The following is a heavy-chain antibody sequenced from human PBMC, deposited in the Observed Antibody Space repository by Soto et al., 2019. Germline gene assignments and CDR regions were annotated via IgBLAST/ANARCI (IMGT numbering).Heavy chain of an antibody. CDR1: GYSFWSYV. CDR2: ISGSGGST. Sequence: GGCLRLSCAACGYSFWSYVMGWARQAPGKGLEWVSAISGSGGSTYYADSVKGRFTISRDNSKNTLYLQMNSLRAEDTAVYYCAKALTTRAPYYMDVWGKGTTVTVSS. V-gene: IGHV3-23*01. D-gene: IGHD7-27*01. J-gene: IGHJ6*03. CDR3: AKALTTRAPYYMDV.